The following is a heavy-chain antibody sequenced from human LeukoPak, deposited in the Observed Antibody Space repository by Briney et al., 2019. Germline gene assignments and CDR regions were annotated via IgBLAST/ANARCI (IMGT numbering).Heavy chain of an antibody. J-gene: IGHJ4*02. V-gene: IGHV4-34*01. CDR2: INHSGST. Sequence: PSETLSLTCAVSGGSFSGYYWSWIRQPPGKGLEWIGEINHSGSTNYDPSLKSRVTISVDTSKNQFSLKLSAVTAADTAVYYCAKTNYYDSSGYYDYWGQGTLVIVSS. CDR3: AKTNYYDSSGYYDY. D-gene: IGHD3-22*01. CDR1: GGSFSGYY.